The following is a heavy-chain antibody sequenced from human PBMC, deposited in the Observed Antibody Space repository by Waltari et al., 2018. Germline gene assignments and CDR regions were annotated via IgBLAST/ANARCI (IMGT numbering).Heavy chain of an antibody. CDR3: AREVDDILTGYYKAPPGYDAFDI. V-gene: IGHV1-69*05. Sequence: QVQLVQSGAEVKKPGSSVKVSCKASGGTFSSYAISWVRQAPGQGLEWMGGIIPIFGTANYAQKFQGRVTITTDESTSTAYMELSSLRSEDTAVYYCAREVDDILTGYYKAPPGYDAFDIWGQGTMVTVSS. J-gene: IGHJ3*02. CDR2: IIPIFGTA. CDR1: GGTFSSYA. D-gene: IGHD3-9*01.